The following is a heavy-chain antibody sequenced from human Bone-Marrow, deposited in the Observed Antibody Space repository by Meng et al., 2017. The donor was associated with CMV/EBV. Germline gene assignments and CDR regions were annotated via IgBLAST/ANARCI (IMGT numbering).Heavy chain of an antibody. D-gene: IGHD2/OR15-2a*01. CDR3: ASAGGYIVIAAQPPDY. J-gene: IGHJ4*02. CDR2: ISVYNGNT. Sequence: ASVKVSCKASCYTFTSSGISWVRQAPGQGLEWMGWISVYNGNTNYAQKLQGRVTMTTDTTTSTAHMELRSLRSNDTAVYYCASAGGYIVIAAQPPDYWGQGTRVTVSS. CDR1: CYTFTSSG. V-gene: IGHV1-18*01.